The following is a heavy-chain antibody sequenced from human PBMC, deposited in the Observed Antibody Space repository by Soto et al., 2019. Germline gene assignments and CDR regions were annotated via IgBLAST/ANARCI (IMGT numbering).Heavy chain of an antibody. CDR3: ARDGGWRTYYYYYYMDV. Sequence: QVQLVESGGGVVQPGRSLRLSCAASGFTFSSYGMHWVRQAPGKGLERVAVIWYDGSNKYYADSVKGRFTISRDNSKNTLYLQMNSLRGEDTAVYYCARDGGWRTYYYYYYMDVWGKGTTVTVSS. J-gene: IGHJ6*03. CDR1: GFTFSSYG. V-gene: IGHV3-33*01. D-gene: IGHD2-15*01. CDR2: IWYDGSNK.